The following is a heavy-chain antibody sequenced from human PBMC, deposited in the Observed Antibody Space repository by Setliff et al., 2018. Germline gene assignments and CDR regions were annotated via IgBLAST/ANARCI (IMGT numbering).Heavy chain of an antibody. V-gene: IGHV4-39*01. CDR3: ARKGISALSGAFDM. Sequence: SETLSLTCTVSGGSISSSSYYWGWIRQPPGKGLEWIGSIYYSGSTYYNPSLKSRVTISVDTSKNQFSLKLSSGTAADTAVYYCARKGISALSGAFDMWGQGTMVTVSS. CDR2: IYYSGST. CDR1: GGSISSSSYY. D-gene: IGHD1-26*01. J-gene: IGHJ3*02.